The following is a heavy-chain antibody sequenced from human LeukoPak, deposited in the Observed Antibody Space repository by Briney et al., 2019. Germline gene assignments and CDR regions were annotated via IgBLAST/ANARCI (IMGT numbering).Heavy chain of an antibody. D-gene: IGHD2-15*01. V-gene: IGHV1-69*05. CDR3: ARGYCSGGSCYSRYYYYYMDV. J-gene: IGHJ6*03. CDR1: GGTFSSYA. Sequence: GASVKVSCKASGGTFSSYAINWVRQAPGQGLEWMGGIIPIFGTANYAQKFQGRVTITTDESTSTAYMELSSLRSEDTAVYYCARGYCSGGSCYSRYYYYYMDVWGKGATVTVSS. CDR2: IIPIFGTA.